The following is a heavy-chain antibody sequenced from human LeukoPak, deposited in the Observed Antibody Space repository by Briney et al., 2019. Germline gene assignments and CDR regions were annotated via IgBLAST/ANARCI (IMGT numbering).Heavy chain of an antibody. D-gene: IGHD6-6*01. CDR3: ALEYSSSPSLDY. Sequence: ASVKVSCKASGYTFTGYYMHWVRQAPGQGLEWMGWINPNSGGTNYAQKFQGRVTMTRDTSISTAYMELSRLRSDDTAVYYCALEYSSSPSLDYWGQGTLVTVSS. V-gene: IGHV1-2*02. J-gene: IGHJ4*02. CDR2: INPNSGGT. CDR1: GYTFTGYY.